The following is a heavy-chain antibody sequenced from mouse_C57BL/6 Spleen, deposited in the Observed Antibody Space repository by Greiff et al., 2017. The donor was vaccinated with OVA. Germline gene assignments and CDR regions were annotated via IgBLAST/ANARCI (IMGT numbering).Heavy chain of an antibody. J-gene: IGHJ4*01. V-gene: IGHV1-82*01. CDR2: IYPGDGDT. CDR1: GYAFSSSW. D-gene: IGHD1-1*01. Sequence: QVQLKQSGPELVKPGASVKISCKASGYAFSSSWMNWVKQRPGKGLEWIGRIYPGDGDTNYNGKFKGKSTLTADKSSSTAYMQLSSLTSEDSAVYFCARERAMDYGSRGMDYWGQGTSVTVSS. CDR3: ARERAMDYGSRGMDY.